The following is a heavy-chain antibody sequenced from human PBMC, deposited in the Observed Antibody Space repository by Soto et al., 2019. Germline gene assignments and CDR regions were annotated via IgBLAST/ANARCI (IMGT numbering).Heavy chain of an antibody. D-gene: IGHD3-10*01. CDR3: ASRYGSSVDY. V-gene: IGHV4-59*08. Sequence: QVQLQESGPGLVKPSETLSLTCTVSGGSISSYYWSWIRQPPGKGLEWIGYIYYSGSTNYNPSLKGRVPISADTPKTQSSPKLSSVTAADTAVYYCASRYGSSVDYWGQGTLVTVSS. CDR2: IYYSGST. J-gene: IGHJ4*02. CDR1: GGSISSYY.